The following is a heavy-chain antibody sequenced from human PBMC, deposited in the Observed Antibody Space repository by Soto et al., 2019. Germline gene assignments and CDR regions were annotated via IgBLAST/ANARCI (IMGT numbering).Heavy chain of an antibody. Sequence: SETLSLTCTVSGGSISSSSYYWGWIRQPPGKGLEWIGSIYYSGSTYYNPSLKSRVTISVDTSKNQFSLKLSSVTAADTAVYYWARDSGTTVTTLDYWGQGTLVTVAS. J-gene: IGHJ4*02. CDR1: GGSISSSSYY. V-gene: IGHV4-39*01. D-gene: IGHD4-17*01. CDR3: ARDSGTTVTTLDY. CDR2: IYYSGST.